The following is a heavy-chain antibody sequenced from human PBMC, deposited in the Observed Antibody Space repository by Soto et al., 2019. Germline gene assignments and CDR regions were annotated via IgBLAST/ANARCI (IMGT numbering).Heavy chain of an antibody. CDR2: IYSGGST. J-gene: IGHJ4*02. V-gene: IGHV3-53*01. D-gene: IGHD3-22*01. Sequence: GGSLRLSCAASGFTVSSNYMSWVRQAPGKGLEWVSVIYSGGSTYYADSVKGRFTISRDNSKNTLYLQMNSLRAEDTAVYYCARDGSYYDSSGSPFPGYWGQGTLVTVSS. CDR1: GFTVSSNY. CDR3: ARDGSYYDSSGSPFPGY.